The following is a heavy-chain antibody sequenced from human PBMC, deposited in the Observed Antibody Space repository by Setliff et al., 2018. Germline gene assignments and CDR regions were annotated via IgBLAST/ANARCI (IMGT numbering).Heavy chain of an antibody. CDR1: GGSISSSSYY. CDR2: IYYSGST. Sequence: SETLSLTCTVSGGSISSSSYYWGWIRQPPGKGLEWIGSIYYSGSTYHNPSLKSRVTISVDTSKNQFSLKLSSVTAADTAVYYCARQAPSSSWTYYYYYGMDVWGQGTTVTVSS. D-gene: IGHD6-13*01. J-gene: IGHJ6*02. CDR3: ARQAPSSSWTYYYYYGMDV. V-gene: IGHV4-39*01.